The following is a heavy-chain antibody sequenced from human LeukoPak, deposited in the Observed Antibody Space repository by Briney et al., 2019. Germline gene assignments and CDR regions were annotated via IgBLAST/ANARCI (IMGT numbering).Heavy chain of an antibody. V-gene: IGHV1-46*01. CDR1: GYSSTYVFTTYP. CDR3: ARKWSSRDWFDP. D-gene: IGHD2-8*01. J-gene: IGHJ5*02. CDR2: INLRGDAT. Sequence: ASVKVSCKASGYSSTYVFTTYPIHWVRQAPGQGLEWLGMINLRGDATIYAQKFQGRVTMTSDSSTTTVYMELSSLKSEDTGLYYCARKWSSRDWFDPWGQGTPVTVSS.